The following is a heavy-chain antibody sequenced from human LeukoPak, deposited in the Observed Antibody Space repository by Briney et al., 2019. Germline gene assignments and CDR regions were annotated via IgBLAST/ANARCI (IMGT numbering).Heavy chain of an antibody. D-gene: IGHD2-2*01. J-gene: IGHJ3*02. CDR1: GGFISSYY. Sequence: PSETLSLTCTVSGGFISSYYWIWIRQPAGKGLEWVGRIYSSGSTNYNPSLKSRVTMSVDTSKNQFSLKLSSVTAADTAVYYCARYASTAFDIWGQGTMVTVSS. CDR3: ARYASTAFDI. V-gene: IGHV4-4*07. CDR2: IYSSGST.